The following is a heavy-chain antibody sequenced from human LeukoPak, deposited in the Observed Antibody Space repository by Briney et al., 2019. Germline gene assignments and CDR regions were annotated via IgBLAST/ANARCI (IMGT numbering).Heavy chain of an antibody. Sequence: SETLSLTCTVSGGSMSSYYWSWIRQPPGKGLEWIGYIYYSGSTNYNPSLKSRVSISVDTSKNQFSLKLSSVTAADTAVYYCARDLYSGYDWVGFNIWGQGTVVTVSS. CDR1: GGSMSSYY. CDR3: ARDLYSGYDWVGFNI. CDR2: IYYSGST. J-gene: IGHJ3*02. V-gene: IGHV4-59*01. D-gene: IGHD5-12*01.